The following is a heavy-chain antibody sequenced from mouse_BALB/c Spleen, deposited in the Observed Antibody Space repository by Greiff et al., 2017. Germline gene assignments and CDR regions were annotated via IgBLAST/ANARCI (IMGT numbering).Heavy chain of an antibody. CDR3: AKMGITAATGAMDY. D-gene: IGHD1-2*01. J-gene: IGHJ4*01. Sequence: VQLVESGPSLVQPSQCLSITCTASGFSLTSYGVHWVRQSPGKGLEWLGVICSGGGTDYNAAFMSRLSITKENSTSQVFFKMNSLQADDTAIYYCAKMGITAATGAMDYWGQGTSVTVSS. V-gene: IGHV2-5-1*01. CDR2: ICSGGGT. CDR1: GFSLTSYG.